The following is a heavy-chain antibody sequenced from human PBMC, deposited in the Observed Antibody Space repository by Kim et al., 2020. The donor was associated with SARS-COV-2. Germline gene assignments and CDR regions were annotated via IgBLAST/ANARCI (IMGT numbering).Heavy chain of an antibody. J-gene: IGHJ4*02. D-gene: IGHD6-13*01. CDR1: GGSFSGYY. CDR3: ATLAGGIVDY. Sequence: SETLSLTCAVYGGSFSGYYWSWIRQPPGKGLEWIGEINHSGSTNYNPSLKSRVTISVDTSKNQFSLKLSSVTAADTAVYYCATLAGGIVDYWGQGTLVTV. V-gene: IGHV4-34*01. CDR2: INHSGST.